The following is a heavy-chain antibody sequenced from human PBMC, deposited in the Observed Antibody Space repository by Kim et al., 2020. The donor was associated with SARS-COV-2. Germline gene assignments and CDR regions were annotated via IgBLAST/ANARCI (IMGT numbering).Heavy chain of an antibody. V-gene: IGHV3-23*01. CDR1: GFTFSSSA. D-gene: IGHD2-21*01. J-gene: IGHJ4*01. CDR3: ENIRAPHSVIAAVY. CDR2: ISGSGGST. Sequence: GGSLRLSCAASGFTFSSSAMSWVRQAPGKGLEWVSAISGSGGSTSSADSVTGRFTFSSDNSETKMYLQLQRLRAETEDVYYCENIRAPHSVIAAVYWD.